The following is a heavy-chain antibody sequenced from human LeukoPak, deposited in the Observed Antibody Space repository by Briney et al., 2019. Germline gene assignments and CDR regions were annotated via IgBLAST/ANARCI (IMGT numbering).Heavy chain of an antibody. CDR3: ARGSGNYGGFDY. J-gene: IGHJ4*02. V-gene: IGHV4-39*07. CDR1: GGSISSSSYY. CDR2: INHSGST. Sequence: SETLSLTCTVSGGSISSSSYYWGWIRQPPGKGLEWIGEINHSGSTNYNPSLKSRVTISVDTSKNQFSLKLNSLTAADTAVYYCARGSGNYGGFDYWGQGTLVTVSS. D-gene: IGHD4-11*01.